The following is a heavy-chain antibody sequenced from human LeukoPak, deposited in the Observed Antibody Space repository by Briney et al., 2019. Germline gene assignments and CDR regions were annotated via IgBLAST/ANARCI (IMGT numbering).Heavy chain of an antibody. J-gene: IGHJ3*02. V-gene: IGHV3-23*01. Sequence: GGSLRLSCAASGFTFSSYAMSRVRQAPGKGLEWVSAISGSGGSTYYADSVKDRFTISRDNSKNTLYLQMNSLRAEDTAVYYCGRDPNGDYIGAFDMWGQGTVVTVSS. CDR1: GFTFSSYA. CDR3: GRDPNGDYIGAFDM. CDR2: ISGSGGST. D-gene: IGHD4-17*01.